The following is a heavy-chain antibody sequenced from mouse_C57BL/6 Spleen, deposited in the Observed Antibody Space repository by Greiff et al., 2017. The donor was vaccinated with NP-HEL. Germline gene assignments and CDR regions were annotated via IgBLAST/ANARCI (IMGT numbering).Heavy chain of an antibody. V-gene: IGHV1-55*01. J-gene: IGHJ4*01. CDR3: ASRGTTVVDAMDY. Sequence: QVQLKQPGAELVKPGASVKMSCKASGYTFTSYWITWVKQRPGQGLEWIGDIYPGSGSTNYNEKFKSKATLTVDTSSSTAYMQLSSLTSEDSAVYYCASRGTTVVDAMDYWGQGTSVTVSS. CDR2: IYPGSGST. D-gene: IGHD1-1*01. CDR1: GYTFTSYW.